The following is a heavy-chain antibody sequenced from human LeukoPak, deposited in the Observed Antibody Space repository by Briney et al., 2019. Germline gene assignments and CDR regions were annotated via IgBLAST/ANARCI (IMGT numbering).Heavy chain of an antibody. V-gene: IGHV1-18*01. CDR2: ISAYNGNT. J-gene: IGHJ6*02. CDR3: ARDETTVDNYYYGMYA. CDR1: GYTFTSYG. Sequence: ASVKVSFKASGYTFTSYGISWVRQAPGQGLEWMGWISAYNGNTNNAHKLQGRVTMTTDTSTSTAYMELRSLRSDETAVYYCARDETTVDNYYYGMYAWGQGTTVTVSS. D-gene: IGHD4-23*01.